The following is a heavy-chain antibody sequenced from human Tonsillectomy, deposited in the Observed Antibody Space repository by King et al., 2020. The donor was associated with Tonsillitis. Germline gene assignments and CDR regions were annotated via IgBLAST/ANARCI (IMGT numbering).Heavy chain of an antibody. CDR3: AKDLMTTVTSLNSAAIDH. Sequence: VQLVESGGGSVQPGGSLRLSCSASGFTFSNYAMNCGRQAPVKGLECVSGVSGSGGSTYYADSGKGRFTVSRDNSKNTLFLQMNSPRAEDTAVYYCAKDLMTTVTSLNSAAIDHWGQGTLVTVSS. CDR1: GFTFSNYA. J-gene: IGHJ4*02. D-gene: IGHD4-11*01. V-gene: IGHV3-23*04. CDR2: VSGSGGST.